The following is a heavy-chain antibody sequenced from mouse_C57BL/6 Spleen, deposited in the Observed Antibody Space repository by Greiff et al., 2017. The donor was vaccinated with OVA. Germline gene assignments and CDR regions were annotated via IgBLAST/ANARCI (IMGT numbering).Heavy chain of an antibody. CDR1: GYTFTDYY. D-gene: IGHD3-2*02. V-gene: IGHV1-26*01. CDR3: ARLGRQLRLQFDY. J-gene: IGHJ2*01. Sequence: EVQLQQSGPELVKPGASVKISCKASGYTFTDYYMNWVKQSHGKSLEWIGDINPNNGGTSYNQKFKGKATLTVDKSSSTAYMELRSLTSEDSAVYYCARLGRQLRLQFDYWGQGTTLTVSA. CDR2: INPNNGGT.